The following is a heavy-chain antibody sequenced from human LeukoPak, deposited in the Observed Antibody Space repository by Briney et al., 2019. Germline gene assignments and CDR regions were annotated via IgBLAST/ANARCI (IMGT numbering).Heavy chain of an antibody. V-gene: IGHV3-53*01. CDR1: GFTVSSNY. Sequence: GGSLRLSCVASGFTVSSNYMTWVRQAPGKGLEWVSVIYTSGTPYYADSVKGRFTISRDISKSTVYLQMNSLRVEDTAVYFCARGAATGPTLGLDYWGQGTLVTVSS. J-gene: IGHJ4*02. CDR3: ARGAATGPTLGLDY. D-gene: IGHD6-13*01. CDR2: IYTSGTP.